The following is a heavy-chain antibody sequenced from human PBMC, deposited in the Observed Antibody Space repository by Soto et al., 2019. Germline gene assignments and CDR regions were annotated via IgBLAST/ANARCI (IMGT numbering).Heavy chain of an antibody. V-gene: IGHV4-4*02. CDR2: FYHSGST. CDR3: ARDAFSRYCSSTSCYFYSY. D-gene: IGHD2-2*01. J-gene: IGHJ4*02. Sequence: SETLSLTCAVSSGSISSSNWWSWVRQPPGKGREWIGEFYHSGSTNYKPSLKTRLTISVDKSKNQFSLKLSSVTAADTAVYYCARDAFSRYCSSTSCYFYSYRGQGTLVTVSS. CDR1: SGSISSSNW.